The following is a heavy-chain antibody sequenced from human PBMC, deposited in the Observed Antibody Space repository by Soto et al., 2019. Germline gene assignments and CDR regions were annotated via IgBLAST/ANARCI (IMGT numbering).Heavy chain of an antibody. Sequence: ESGGGLIQPGGSLSLSCAASGVSVSSDYMTWVRQAPGKGLEWVSVIYVGVTTSYAESVKGRFIVSRDNSKNTLYLQMNSLRVEDTAVYYCARGAGYCSGGSCYGRDWFDPWGQGVLVTVST. V-gene: IGHV3-53*01. CDR3: ARGAGYCSGGSCYGRDWFDP. D-gene: IGHD2-15*01. CDR2: IYVGVTT. CDR1: GVSVSSDY. J-gene: IGHJ5*02.